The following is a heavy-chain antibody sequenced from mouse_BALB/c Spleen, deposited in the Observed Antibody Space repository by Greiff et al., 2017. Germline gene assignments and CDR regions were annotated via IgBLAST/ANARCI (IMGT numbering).Heavy chain of an antibody. Sequence: EVKLVESGGGLVKPGGSLKLSCAASGFTFSDYYMYWVRQTPEKRLEWVATISDGGSYTYYPDSVKGRFTISRDNAKNNLYLQMSSLKSEDTAMYYCAREKDSSGYHYAMDYWGQGTSVTVSS. CDR3: AREKDSSGYHYAMDY. CDR2: ISDGGSYT. D-gene: IGHD3-2*01. J-gene: IGHJ4*01. V-gene: IGHV5-4*02. CDR1: GFTFSDYY.